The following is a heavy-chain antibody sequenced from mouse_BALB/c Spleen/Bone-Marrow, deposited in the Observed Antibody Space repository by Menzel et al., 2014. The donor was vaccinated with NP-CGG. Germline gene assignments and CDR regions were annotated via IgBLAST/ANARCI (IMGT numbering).Heavy chain of an antibody. J-gene: IGHJ2*01. V-gene: IGHV1-54*01. CDR2: IYPGSGGT. D-gene: IGHD1-1*01. CDR3: ARGTTVYYFDY. CDR1: GYAFTNYL. Sequence: VQRVESGAELVRPGTSVKVSCKASGYAFTNYLIEWVKQRPGQGLEWIGVIYPGSGGTNYNEKLRDKATLTADKSSSTAYMQLSSLTSDDSAVYFCARGTTVYYFDYWGQGTTLTVSS.